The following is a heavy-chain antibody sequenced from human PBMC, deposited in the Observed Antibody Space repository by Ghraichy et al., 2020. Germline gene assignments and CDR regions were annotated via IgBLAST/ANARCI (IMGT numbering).Heavy chain of an antibody. CDR2: IKQDGSEK. Sequence: WWSLRLSCAASGFTFSSYWMSWVRQAPGKGLEWVANIKQDGSEKYYVDSVKGRFTISRDNAKNSLYLQMNSLRAEDTAVYYCARDPVDYYDSSGAYDYWGQGTLVTVSS. J-gene: IGHJ4*02. V-gene: IGHV3-7*01. CDR1: GFTFSSYW. CDR3: ARDPVDYYDSSGAYDY. D-gene: IGHD3-22*01.